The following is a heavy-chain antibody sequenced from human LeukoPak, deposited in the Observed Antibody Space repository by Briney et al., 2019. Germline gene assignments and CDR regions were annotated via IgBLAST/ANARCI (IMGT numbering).Heavy chain of an antibody. Sequence: PGGSLRLSCAASGFIFSDYYMSWIRQAPGEGLEWVSYISSSGSTIYYADSVKGRFTISRDNAKNSLFLQMNSLRAEDTAVYYCARADRNYYMDVWGKGTTVTVSS. V-gene: IGHV3-11*04. CDR3: ARADRNYYMDV. CDR1: GFIFSDYY. J-gene: IGHJ6*03. CDR2: ISSSGSTI.